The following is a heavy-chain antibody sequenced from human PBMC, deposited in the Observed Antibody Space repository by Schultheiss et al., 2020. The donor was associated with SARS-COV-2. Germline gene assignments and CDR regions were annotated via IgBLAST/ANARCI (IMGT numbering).Heavy chain of an antibody. CDR1: GFSFSTFP. V-gene: IGHV3-21*01. Sequence: GGSLRLSCEASGFSFSTFPMSWVRQAPGRGLQWVSSISSSSSYIYYADSVKGRFTISRDNAKNSLYLQMNSLRAEDTAVYYCARWDHYGGNSHLGFGYWGQGTLVTVSS. J-gene: IGHJ4*02. D-gene: IGHD4-23*01. CDR3: ARWDHYGGNSHLGFGY. CDR2: ISSSSSYI.